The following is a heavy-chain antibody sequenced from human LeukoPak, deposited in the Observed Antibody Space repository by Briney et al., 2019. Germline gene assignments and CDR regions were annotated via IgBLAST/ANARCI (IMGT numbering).Heavy chain of an antibody. D-gene: IGHD3-10*01. J-gene: IGHJ5*02. Sequence: GGSLRLSCAASGFTFSTSAMSWVRQAPGKGLEWVSSISTTVDNTYYADSVKGRFTISRDNSNNTLYLQMNSLTAEDTAVYYCTKRAEFGGFDPWGQGTLVTVSS. CDR1: GFTFSTSA. CDR2: ISTTVDNT. V-gene: IGHV3-23*01. CDR3: TKRAEFGGFDP.